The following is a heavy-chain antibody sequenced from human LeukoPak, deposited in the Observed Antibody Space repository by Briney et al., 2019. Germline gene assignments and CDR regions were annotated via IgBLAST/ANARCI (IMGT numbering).Heavy chain of an antibody. D-gene: IGHD6-25*01. CDR3: AKDIRSGYLETDYFDY. CDR1: GFTFSSYA. Sequence: PGGSLRLSCAASGFTFSSYAMSWVRQAPGKGLEWVSAISGSGGSTYYADSVKGRFTISRDNAKNSLYLQMNSLRAEDTALYYCAKDIRSGYLETDYFDYWGQGTLVTVSS. V-gene: IGHV3-23*01. CDR2: ISGSGGST. J-gene: IGHJ4*02.